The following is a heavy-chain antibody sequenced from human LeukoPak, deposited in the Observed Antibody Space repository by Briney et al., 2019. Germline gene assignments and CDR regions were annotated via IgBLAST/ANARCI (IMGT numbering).Heavy chain of an antibody. CDR2: IKQDGSET. J-gene: IGHJ4*02. CDR1: GFTFIYYW. V-gene: IGHV3-7*01. D-gene: IGHD6-13*01. CDR3: ARVADSGAWYFDF. Sequence: PGGSLRPSCAASGFTFIYYWMTWVRQPPGKGLEWVAIIKQDGSETHYVDSVKGRFTISRDNAKNSLFLQMNSLRGEDTAVYYCARVADSGAWYFDFWGQGTLVTVSS.